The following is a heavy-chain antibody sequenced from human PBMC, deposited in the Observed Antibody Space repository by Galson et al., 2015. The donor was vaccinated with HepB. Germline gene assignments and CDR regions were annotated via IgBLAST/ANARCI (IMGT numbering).Heavy chain of an antibody. CDR2: IHYSGTT. V-gene: IGHV4-31*11. J-gene: IGHJ5*01. D-gene: IGHD3-10*01. CDR1: GGSFSSVGYY. CDR3: ARGPRGQRWFDS. Sequence: TLSLTCDVSGGSFSSVGYYWSWIRHHPGKGLEWIGYIHYSGTTYYSPSLQSRLTISIDKSKSQFSLNLSSVTAADTALYYCARGPRGQRWFDSWGQGILVTVSS.